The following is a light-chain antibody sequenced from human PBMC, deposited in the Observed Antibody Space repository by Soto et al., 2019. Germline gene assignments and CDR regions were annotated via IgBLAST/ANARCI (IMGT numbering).Light chain of an antibody. CDR3: AAWDDSLNGPV. Sequence: QSVLTQPPSASGTPGQRVTISCSGSSSNIGSNTVNWYQQFPGTAPKLLIYSNTQRPSGVPDRFSGSKSGTSASLAISGLQSGDEADYYCAAWDDSLNGPVFGGGTKLTVL. CDR1: SSNIGSNT. V-gene: IGLV1-44*01. J-gene: IGLJ2*01. CDR2: SNT.